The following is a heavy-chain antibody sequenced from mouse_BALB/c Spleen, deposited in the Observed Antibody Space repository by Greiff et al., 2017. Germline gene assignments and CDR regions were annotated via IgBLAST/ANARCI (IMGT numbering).Heavy chain of an antibody. CDR1: GFTFSSYA. V-gene: IGHV5-9-4*01. Sequence: EVQVVESGGGLVKPGGSLKLSCAASGFTFSSYAMSWVRQSPEKRLEWVAEISSGGSYTYYPDTVTGRCTISRDNAKNTLYLEMSSLRSEDAAMYYCAGVGFPYAMDYWGQGTSVTVSS. CDR3: AGVGFPYAMDY. CDR2: ISSGGSYT. J-gene: IGHJ4*01.